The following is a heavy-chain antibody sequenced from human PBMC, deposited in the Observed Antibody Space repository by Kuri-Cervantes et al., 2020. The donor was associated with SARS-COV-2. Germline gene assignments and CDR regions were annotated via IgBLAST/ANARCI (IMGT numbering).Heavy chain of an antibody. Sequence: GESLKISCAASGFTFSDYYMSWIRQAPGKGLEWVSYISSSSSYTNYADSVKGRSTISRDNAKNSLYLQMNSLRAEDTAVYYCARGQGSGWYLGLSANWFDPWGQGTLVTVSS. D-gene: IGHD6-19*01. V-gene: IGHV3-11*06. CDR1: GFTFSDYY. J-gene: IGHJ5*02. CDR3: ARGQGSGWYLGLSANWFDP. CDR2: ISSSSSYT.